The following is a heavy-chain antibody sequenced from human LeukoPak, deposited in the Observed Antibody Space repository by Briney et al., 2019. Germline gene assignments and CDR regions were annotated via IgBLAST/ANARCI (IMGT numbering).Heavy chain of an antibody. CDR1: GVTFSSYG. CDR3: TTKVIRGNSGDDYDY. CDR2: ISSDGNEK. J-gene: IGHJ4*02. Sequence: GGSLRLSCAASGVTFSSYGMHWVRQAPGKGVEWGALISSDGNEKLYGDSVKGRFTISRDDSKSTLYLQMNSLRAEDTAVYYCTTKVIRGNSGDDYDYWGQGTLVTVSS. D-gene: IGHD5-12*01. V-gene: IGHV3-30*03.